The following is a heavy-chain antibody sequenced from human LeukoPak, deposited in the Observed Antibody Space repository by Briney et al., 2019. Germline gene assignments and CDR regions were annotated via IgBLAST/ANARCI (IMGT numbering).Heavy chain of an antibody. V-gene: IGHV5-51*01. CDR3: ARHPGDYFYLDY. D-gene: IGHD4-17*01. J-gene: IGHJ4*02. CDR2: IFPGDSDT. Sequence: GESLKISCKGSGYSFTSYWIGWVRQMPGKGLEWMGIIFPGDSDTRYSPSFQGQVTISADKSISTAYLQGSSLKASDTVIYYCARHPGDYFYLDYWGQGTLVTVSS. CDR1: GYSFTSYW.